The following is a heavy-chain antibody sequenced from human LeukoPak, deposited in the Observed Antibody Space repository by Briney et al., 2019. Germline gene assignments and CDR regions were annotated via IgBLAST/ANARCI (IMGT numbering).Heavy chain of an antibody. CDR2: INPNSGGT. D-gene: IGHD3-22*01. V-gene: IGHV1-2*02. CDR3: ARGRYYDSSGYRDAFDI. J-gene: IGHJ3*02. CDR1: GYTFTGYY. Sequence: ASVKVSCKASGYTFTGYYMHWVRQAPGQGLEWMGWINPNSGGTNYAQKFQGRVTMTRDTSISTAYMELSRLRSEDTAVYYCARGRYYDSSGYRDAFDIWGQGTMVTVSS.